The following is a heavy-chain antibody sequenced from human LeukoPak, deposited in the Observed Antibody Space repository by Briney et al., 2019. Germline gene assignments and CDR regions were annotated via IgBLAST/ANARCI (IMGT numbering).Heavy chain of an antibody. J-gene: IGHJ3*02. CDR3: AKVLRYWSGGSCRDAFDI. CDR1: GSTFSSNA. D-gene: IGHD2-15*01. Sequence: GRSLRLSFAAVGSTFSSNATGGVSQAPGKGLWCGSAIIGSGGNTYYADAVKGRFTISRDNSKNPLYLQMNSLRAENTAVYYCAKVLRYWSGGSCRDAFDIWGQGTMVTVSS. CDR2: IIGSGGNT. V-gene: IGHV3-23*01.